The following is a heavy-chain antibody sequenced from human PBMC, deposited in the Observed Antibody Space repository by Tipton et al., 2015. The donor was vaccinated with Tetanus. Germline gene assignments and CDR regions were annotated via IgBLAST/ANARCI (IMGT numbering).Heavy chain of an antibody. J-gene: IGHJ4*02. CDR1: GFTFSSYS. Sequence: GSLILSCAASGFTFSSYSMNWVRQAPGKGLEWVSSISSSSSYIYYADSVKGRFTISRDNAKNSLYLQMNSLRAEDTAVYYCAREELRPQTQYYFDYWGQGTLVTVSS. CDR2: ISSSSSYI. V-gene: IGHV3-21*01. CDR3: AREELRPQTQYYFDY. D-gene: IGHD3-3*01.